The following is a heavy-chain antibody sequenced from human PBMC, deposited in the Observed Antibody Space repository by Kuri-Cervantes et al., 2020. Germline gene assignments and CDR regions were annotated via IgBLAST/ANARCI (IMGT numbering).Heavy chain of an antibody. CDR3: ARDDPGAIAVAETGNYYYYYGMDV. Sequence: SLKISCAASGFTFDDYAMHWVRQAPGKGLEWVSGISWNSGSIGYADSVKGRFTVSRDNSKNTVYLQMNSLRAEDTAVYYCARDDPGAIAVAETGNYYYYYGMDVWGQGTTVTVSS. D-gene: IGHD6-19*01. CDR1: GFTFDDYA. V-gene: IGHV3-9*01. CDR2: ISWNSGSI. J-gene: IGHJ6*02.